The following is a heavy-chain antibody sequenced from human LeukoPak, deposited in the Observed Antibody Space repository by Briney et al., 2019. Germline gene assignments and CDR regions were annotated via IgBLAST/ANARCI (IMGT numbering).Heavy chain of an antibody. V-gene: IGHV3-33*01. J-gene: IGHJ4*02. CDR3: ARDRYYYDSSGWFYFDY. CDR1: GFTFSSYG. Sequence: GRSLRLSCAASGFTFSSYGMHWVRQAPGKGLEWVAVIWYDGSNKYYADSVKSRFTISRDNSKNTLYLQMNSLRAEDTAVYYCARDRYYYDSSGWFYFDYWGQGTLVTVSS. CDR2: IWYDGSNK. D-gene: IGHD3-22*01.